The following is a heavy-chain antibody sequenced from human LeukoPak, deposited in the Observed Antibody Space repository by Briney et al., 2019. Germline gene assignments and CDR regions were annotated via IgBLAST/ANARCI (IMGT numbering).Heavy chain of an antibody. CDR3: ASDDY. CDR1: GFTFSSYA. V-gene: IGHV3-30-3*01. CDR2: ISYDGSNK. J-gene: IGHJ4*02. Sequence: GGSLRLSCAASGFTFSSYAMSRVRQAPGKGLEWVAVISYDGSNKYYADSVKGRFTISRDNSKNTLYLQMNSLRAEDTAVYYCASDDYWGQGTLVTVSS.